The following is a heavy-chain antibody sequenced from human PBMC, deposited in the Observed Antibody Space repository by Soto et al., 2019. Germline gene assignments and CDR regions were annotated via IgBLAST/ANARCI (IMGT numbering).Heavy chain of an antibody. CDR1: GYTFTSYY. J-gene: IGHJ6*02. D-gene: IGHD6-13*01. Sequence: ASVKVSCKASGYTFTSYYMHWVRQAPGQGLEWMGIINPSGGSTSYAQKFQGRVTMTRDTSTSTVYMELSSLRSEDTAVYYCARAGGLQQQPNRYYYYGMDVWGQGTTVNVSS. CDR3: ARAGGLQQQPNRYYYYGMDV. CDR2: INPSGGST. V-gene: IGHV1-46*01.